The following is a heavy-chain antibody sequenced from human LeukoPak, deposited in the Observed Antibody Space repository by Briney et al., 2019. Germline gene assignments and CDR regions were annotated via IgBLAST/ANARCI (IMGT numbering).Heavy chain of an antibody. CDR3: AREFPNGGFDY. D-gene: IGHD3-16*01. V-gene: IGHV1-18*01. CDR2: ISAYNGNT. Sequence: GASVKVSCKASGYTFTSYGISWVRQAPGQGLEWMGWISAYNGNTNYAQKLQGRVTMTTDTSTSTAYMELSRLRSDDTAVYYCAREFPNGGFDYWGQGTLVTVSS. CDR1: GYTFTSYG. J-gene: IGHJ4*01.